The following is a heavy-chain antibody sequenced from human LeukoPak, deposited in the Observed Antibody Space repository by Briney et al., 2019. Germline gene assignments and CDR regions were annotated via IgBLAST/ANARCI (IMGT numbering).Heavy chain of an antibody. Sequence: SETLSLTCTVSGGSITSYYWTWIRQPPGKGLEWIGYIYYSGSTNYNPSLKSRVTISVDTSKNQFSLKLSSVTAADTAVYYCARHGPRDGYNRLDYWGQGTLVTVSS. V-gene: IGHV4-59*08. CDR1: GGSITSYY. CDR3: ARHGPRDGYNRLDY. CDR2: IYYSGST. D-gene: IGHD5-24*01. J-gene: IGHJ4*02.